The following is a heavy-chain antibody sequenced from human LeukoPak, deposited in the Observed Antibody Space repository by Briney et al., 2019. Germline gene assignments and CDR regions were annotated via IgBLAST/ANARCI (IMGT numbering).Heavy chain of an antibody. CDR2: FNPRGGST. Sequence: ASVKVSCKASGYTFTSYYMHWVRQAPGQGLEWMGIFNPRGGSTSYAQKFQGRVTMTRDTSTSTVYMELSSLRSEDTAVYYCARVVAVARLQGYYFDYWGQGTLVTVSS. V-gene: IGHV1-46*01. J-gene: IGHJ4*02. CDR3: ARVVAVARLQGYYFDY. D-gene: IGHD6-19*01. CDR1: GYTFTSYY.